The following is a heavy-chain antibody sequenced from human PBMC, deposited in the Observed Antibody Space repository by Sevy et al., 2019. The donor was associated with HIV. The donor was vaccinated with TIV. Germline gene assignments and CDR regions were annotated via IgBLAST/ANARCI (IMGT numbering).Heavy chain of an antibody. CDR3: AIYCRTSTYYSSYEI. J-gene: IGHJ3*02. V-gene: IGHV3-30*03. D-gene: IGHD2-2*01. CDR2: ISSDGSNE. CDR1: GFTFRTYG. Sequence: GGSLRLSCAASGFTFRTYGMHWVRQAPGKGPEWVALISSDGSNEYYADSVRDRFTISRDNSKNTLFLQMNSLSPEDTAVYYCAIYCRTSTYYSSYEIWGQGTMVTVSS.